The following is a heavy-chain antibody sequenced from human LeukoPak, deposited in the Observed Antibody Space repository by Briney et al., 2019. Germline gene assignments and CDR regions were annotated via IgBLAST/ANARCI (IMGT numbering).Heavy chain of an antibody. CDR2: IYSSGST. V-gene: IGHV4-4*07. Sequence: PSETLSLTCIVSGGSISIYYWSWIRQPAGKGLEWIGRIYSSGSTNYNPPLKSRVTMSVDTSKNQFSLKLSSVTAADTAVYYCARDLSILESGHYMDVWGKGTTVTVSS. D-gene: IGHD2-15*01. CDR1: GGSISIYY. CDR3: ARDLSILESGHYMDV. J-gene: IGHJ6*03.